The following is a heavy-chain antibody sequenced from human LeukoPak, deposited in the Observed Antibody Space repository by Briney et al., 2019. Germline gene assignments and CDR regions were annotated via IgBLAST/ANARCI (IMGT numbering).Heavy chain of an antibody. V-gene: IGHV3-23*01. J-gene: IGHJ4*02. CDR1: GFTFSSYA. CDR2: ISGSGGST. Sequence: GGSLRLSCAASGFTFSSYAMSWVRQAPGKGLEWVSAISGSGGSTYYADSVKGRFTISRDNSKNTLYLQMNSLRAEDTAVYYCARDLYSSSSGYFDYWGQGTLVTVSS. D-gene: IGHD6-6*01. CDR3: ARDLYSSSSGYFDY.